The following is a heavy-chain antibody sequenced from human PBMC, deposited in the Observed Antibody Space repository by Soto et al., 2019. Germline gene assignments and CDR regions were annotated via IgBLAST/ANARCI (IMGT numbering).Heavy chain of an antibody. Sequence: ASVKVSCKASGYTFTSYDINWVRQATGQGLEWMGWVNPNSGNTGYAQKFQGRVTMTGNTSISTAYMELSSLRSEDTAVYYCARPTRQGYSYGYYYYGMDVWGQGTTVTVSS. J-gene: IGHJ6*02. V-gene: IGHV1-8*01. D-gene: IGHD5-18*01. CDR1: GYTFTSYD. CDR3: ARPTRQGYSYGYYYYGMDV. CDR2: VNPNSGNT.